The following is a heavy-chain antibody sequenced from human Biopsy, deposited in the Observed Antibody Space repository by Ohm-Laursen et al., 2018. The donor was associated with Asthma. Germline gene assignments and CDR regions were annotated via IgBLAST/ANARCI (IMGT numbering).Heavy chain of an antibody. CDR1: GYNFISFA. J-gene: IGHJ3*01. V-gene: IGHV1-3*04. CDR2: VNTGNGDT. CDR3: ARTYYDFLTGQVKDVFGV. Sequence: AVNVSCAASGYNFISFAIHCVRQAPGQRLEWMSWVNTGNGDTKYSQKFQGRVTITRDTSESTAYMELRRLRSEDTATYYCARTYYDFLTGQVKDVFGVWGQGTMVTVSS. D-gene: IGHD3-9*01.